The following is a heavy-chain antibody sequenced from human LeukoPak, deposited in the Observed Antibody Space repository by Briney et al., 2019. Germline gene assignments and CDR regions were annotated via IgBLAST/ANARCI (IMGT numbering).Heavy chain of an antibody. CDR2: ISSSSRYI. CDR1: GFSFNNYA. V-gene: IGHV3-21*01. J-gene: IGHJ4*02. D-gene: IGHD3-22*01. CDR3: ARDFTYYYDSSGYFDY. Sequence: GGSLRLSCAASGFSFNNYAMNWVRQAPGKGLEWVSSISSSSRYIYYADSVKGRFTISRDNAEKALYLQMDSLRAEDTAVYYCARDFTYYYDSSGYFDYWGQGTLVTVSS.